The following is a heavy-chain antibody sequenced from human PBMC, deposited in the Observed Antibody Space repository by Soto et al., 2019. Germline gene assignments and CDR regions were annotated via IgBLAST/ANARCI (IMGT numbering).Heavy chain of an antibody. D-gene: IGHD3-16*01. Sequence: PSETLSLTCTVSGGSISSFYWSWFRQPPGKGLEWIGFVYYTGSTTYNSSLKSRVTMSVDTSKNQFSLQLSSVTAADTALYYCARETLRWFDPWGQGTLVTVSS. CDR1: GGSISSFY. J-gene: IGHJ5*02. CDR3: ARETLRWFDP. V-gene: IGHV4-59*01. CDR2: VYYTGST.